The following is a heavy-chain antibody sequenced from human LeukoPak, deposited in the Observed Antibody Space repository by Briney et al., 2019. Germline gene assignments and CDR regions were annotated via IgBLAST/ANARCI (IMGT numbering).Heavy chain of an antibody. CDR1: GYISTDYY. CDR3: ATKKYRGSFYAF. Sequence: ASVKVSCKASGYISTDYYIYWVRQAPGQGLEWMGWIKPNSGDTNYVQKFEGRVTMTRDTSISTAYMELSSLRSDDTAVYYCATKKYRGSFYAFWGQGTLVTVSS. J-gene: IGHJ4*02. V-gene: IGHV1-2*02. D-gene: IGHD1-26*01. CDR2: IKPNSGDT.